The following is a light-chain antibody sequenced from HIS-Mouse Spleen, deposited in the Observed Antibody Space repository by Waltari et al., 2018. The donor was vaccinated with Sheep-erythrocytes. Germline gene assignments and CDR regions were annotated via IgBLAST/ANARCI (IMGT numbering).Light chain of an antibody. V-gene: IGLV2-23*01. CDR3: CSYAGSNNFV. CDR1: SSDVGSYNL. CDR2: EGS. J-gene: IGLJ1*01. Sequence: QSALTQPRSVSGSPGQSVTISCTGTSSDVGSYNLVSWYQQHPGKAPKLMIYEGSKRPSGVSNRFSGSKSGNTASLTISGLQAEDEADYYCCSYAGSNNFVFGTGTKVTVL.